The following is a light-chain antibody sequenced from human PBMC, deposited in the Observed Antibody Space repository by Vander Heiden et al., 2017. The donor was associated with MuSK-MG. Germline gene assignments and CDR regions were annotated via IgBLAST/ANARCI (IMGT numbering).Light chain of an antibody. CDR3: QRDGSSPIT. CDR1: QSVSSSY. V-gene: IGKV3-20*01. CDR2: GAS. Sequence: EIVLTQSPGTLSLSPGERATLSCRASQSVSSSYLSWYQQKPGQAPRLLIFGASSRATGIPDRFSGSASGTDFTLTISILDPEDFAVYYCQRDGSSPITFGQGTLMEIK. J-gene: IGKJ5*01.